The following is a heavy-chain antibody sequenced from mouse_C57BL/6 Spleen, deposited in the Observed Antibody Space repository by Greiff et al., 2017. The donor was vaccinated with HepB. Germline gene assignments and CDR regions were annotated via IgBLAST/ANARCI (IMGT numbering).Heavy chain of an antibody. CDR3: ARDPYYYGSSYSYFDY. CDR1: GFTFSSYA. Sequence: EVQGVESGGGLVKPGGSLKLSCAASGFTFSSYAMSWVRQTPEKRLEWVATISDGGSYTYYPDNVKGRFTISRDNAKNNLYLQMSQLKSEDTAMYYCARDPYYYGSSYSYFDYWGQGTTLTVSS. D-gene: IGHD1-1*01. J-gene: IGHJ2*01. V-gene: IGHV5-4*01. CDR2: ISDGGSYT.